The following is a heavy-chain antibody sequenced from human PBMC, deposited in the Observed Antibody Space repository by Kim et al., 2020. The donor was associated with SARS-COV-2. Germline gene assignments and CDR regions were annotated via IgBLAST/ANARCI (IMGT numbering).Heavy chain of an antibody. V-gene: IGHV4-34*01. CDR2: INHSGST. Sequence: SETLSLTCAVYGGSFSGYYWSWIRQPPGKGLEWIGEINHSGSTNYNPSLTSRVTISVDTSKNQFSLRLSSVTAADTAVYYCARVSAAANRFNWFDPWGQGTLVTVSS. CDR1: GGSFSGYY. CDR3: ARVSAAANRFNWFDP. D-gene: IGHD2-2*01. J-gene: IGHJ5*02.